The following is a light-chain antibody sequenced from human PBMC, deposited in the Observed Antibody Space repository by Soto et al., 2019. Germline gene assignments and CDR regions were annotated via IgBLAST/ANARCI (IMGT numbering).Light chain of an antibody. CDR1: RSIINW. CDR2: KAS. Sequence: DFQLTQSPSTLSASVGDRVTITCRASRSIINWLAWYQQKSGKGPKLLIYKASNLQTGVPSRFSGSGYGTEFTLTISSLQPDDVATYYCQQYSDHWTFGQGTKVEIK. CDR3: QQYSDHWT. J-gene: IGKJ1*01. V-gene: IGKV1-5*03.